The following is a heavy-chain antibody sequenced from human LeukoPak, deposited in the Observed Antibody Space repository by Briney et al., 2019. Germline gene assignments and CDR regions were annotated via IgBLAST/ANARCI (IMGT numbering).Heavy chain of an antibody. D-gene: IGHD6-13*01. Sequence: SETLSLTCTVSGGSVSSGSYYWSWIRQPPGKGLEWIGYIYYSGNTKYNASLKSRVTISVDTSKNQFSLKLSSVTAADTAVYYCARRYSSSWYCDYWGQGTLVTVSS. CDR1: GGSVSSGSYY. CDR3: ARRYSSSWYCDY. J-gene: IGHJ4*02. V-gene: IGHV4-61*01. CDR2: IYYSGNT.